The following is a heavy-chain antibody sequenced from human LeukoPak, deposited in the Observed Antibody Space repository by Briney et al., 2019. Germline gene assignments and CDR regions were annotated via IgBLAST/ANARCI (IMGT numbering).Heavy chain of an antibody. J-gene: IGHJ4*02. CDR1: GGSISSYY. Sequence: SETLSLTCTVSGGSISSYYWSWIRQPPGKGLEWIGYIYYSGSTNYNPSLKSRVTISVDTSKNQFSLKLSSGTAADTAVYYCARGGSYLAHFVYWGQGTLVTVSS. D-gene: IGHD1-26*01. CDR3: ARGGSYLAHFVY. CDR2: IYYSGST. V-gene: IGHV4-59*01.